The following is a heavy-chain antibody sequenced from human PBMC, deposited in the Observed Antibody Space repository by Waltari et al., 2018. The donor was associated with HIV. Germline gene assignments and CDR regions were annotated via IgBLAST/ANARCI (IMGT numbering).Heavy chain of an antibody. CDR2: IKEDGSET. J-gene: IGHJ5*02. Sequence: EVKLVESGGGLVQPGGSLRLSCVVSGFTFHRNWMTWVLQAPGKGLEWVANIKEDGSETDYVDFVKGRFAMSRDNAKNSVYLQMNSLKVEDSAMYYCASLQWATQCVDHWGHGTLVTVSS. CDR3: ASLQWATQCVDH. CDR1: GFTFHRNW. V-gene: IGHV3-7*01. D-gene: IGHD4-4*01.